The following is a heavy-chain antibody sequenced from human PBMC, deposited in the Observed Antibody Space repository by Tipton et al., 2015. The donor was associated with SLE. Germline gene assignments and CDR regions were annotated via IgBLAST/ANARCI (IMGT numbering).Heavy chain of an antibody. J-gene: IGHJ5*02. D-gene: IGHD6-25*01. CDR2: INHSGST. CDR3: ARVESAARPFTWFDP. Sequence: TLSLTCAVYGGSFSGYYWSWIRQPPGKGVEWIGEINHSGSTNYNPSLKRRVPISVDTSKNHFSQKLSSVTAADTAVYYCARVESAARPFTWFDPWGQGPLVAVSS. V-gene: IGHV4-34*01. CDR1: GGSFSGYY.